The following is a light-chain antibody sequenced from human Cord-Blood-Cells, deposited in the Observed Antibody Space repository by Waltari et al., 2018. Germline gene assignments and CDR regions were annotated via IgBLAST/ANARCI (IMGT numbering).Light chain of an antibody. V-gene: IGKV1-39*01. CDR2: AAS. Sequence: DMQMTQCSSSLSVSVGDRVTITCRASQSISSYLNWYQQKPGNAPKLLIYAASSLQSGVPSRFSGSGSGTDFTLTISSLQPEDFATYYCQQSYSTPPTFGQGTKVEIK. CDR3: QQSYSTPPT. CDR1: QSISSY. J-gene: IGKJ1*01.